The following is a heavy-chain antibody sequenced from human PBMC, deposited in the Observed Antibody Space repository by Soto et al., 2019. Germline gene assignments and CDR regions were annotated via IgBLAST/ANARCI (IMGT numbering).Heavy chain of an antibody. CDR1: GFTFSSYG. V-gene: IGHV3-33*01. D-gene: IGHD1-26*01. CDR2: IWYDGSNK. Sequence: QVQLVESGGGVVQPGRSLRLSCAASGFTFSSYGMHWVRQAPGKGLEWVAVIWYDGSNKYYADSVKGRFTISRDNSKNPLYLQMKSLRAEDTAVYYCARRGRGSYCLDYWGQGTLVTVSS. CDR3: ARRGRGSYCLDY. J-gene: IGHJ4*02.